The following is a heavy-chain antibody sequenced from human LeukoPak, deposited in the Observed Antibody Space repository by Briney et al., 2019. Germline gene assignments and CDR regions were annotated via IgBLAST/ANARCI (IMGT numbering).Heavy chain of an antibody. CDR2: IDTDGSTT. V-gene: IGHV3-74*01. Sequence: PGGSLRLSCAASGFTFSNSLMHWVRQVPGKGLVWVARIDTDGSTTHYADSVKGRFTISRDNAKNTLYLQMNSLRAEDTAVYYCAKDRDGYNYWGQGTPVTVSS. J-gene: IGHJ4*02. D-gene: IGHD5-24*01. CDR1: GFTFSNSL. CDR3: AKDRDGYNY.